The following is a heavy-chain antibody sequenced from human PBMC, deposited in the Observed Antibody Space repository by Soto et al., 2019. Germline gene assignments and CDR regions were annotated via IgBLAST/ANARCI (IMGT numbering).Heavy chain of an antibody. CDR1: GFSFSHYG. V-gene: IGHV3-23*01. CDR3: AKEASVPSLGEFWYFDL. Sequence: EVHLLESGGGLVQPGGSLRLSCAASGFSFSHYGMTWVRQAPGKGLEWVSSVSADGQTTYYAESLRGRFTISRDSSKGTLSLQMDGIRADDTAVYYCAKEASVPSLGEFWYFDLWGRGTHVTVSS. J-gene: IGHJ2*01. CDR2: VSADGQTT. D-gene: IGHD3-10*01.